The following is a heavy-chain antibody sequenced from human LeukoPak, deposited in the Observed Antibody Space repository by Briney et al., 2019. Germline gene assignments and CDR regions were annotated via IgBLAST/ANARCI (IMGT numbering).Heavy chain of an antibody. Sequence: ASVKVSYKASGGTFSSYAISWVRQAPGQGLEWMGGIIPIFGTANYAQKFQGRVTITTDESTSTAYMELSSLRSEDTAVYYCARDRDRYSSSSYWYFDLWGRGTLVTVSS. CDR3: ARDRDRYSSSSYWYFDL. D-gene: IGHD6-6*01. V-gene: IGHV1-69*05. CDR2: IIPIFGTA. CDR1: GGTFSSYA. J-gene: IGHJ2*01.